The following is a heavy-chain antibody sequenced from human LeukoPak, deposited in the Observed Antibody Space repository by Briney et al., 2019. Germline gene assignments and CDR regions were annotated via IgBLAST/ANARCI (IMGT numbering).Heavy chain of an antibody. V-gene: IGHV4-59*12. D-gene: IGHD1-26*01. CDR2: IYYSGST. Sequence: SETLSLTYTVSGGSISSYYWSWIRQPPGKGLEWTGYIYYSGSTNYNPSLKSRVTISADKSKNQVSLKLTSVTAADTAVYYCARLSVIVGASLEYYYYYMDVWGQGTTVTVSS. J-gene: IGHJ6*03. CDR1: GGSISSYY. CDR3: ARLSVIVGASLEYYYYYMDV.